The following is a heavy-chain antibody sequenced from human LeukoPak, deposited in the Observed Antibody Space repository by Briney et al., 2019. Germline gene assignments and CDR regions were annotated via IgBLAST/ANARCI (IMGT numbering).Heavy chain of an antibody. V-gene: IGHV4-59*01. CDR2: IYYSGST. CDR1: GGSISSYY. D-gene: IGHD2-8*01. Sequence: SETLSLTCTVSGGSISSYYWSWIRQPPGKGLEWIGYIYYSGSTNYNPSLKSRVTISVDTSKNQFSLKLSSVTAADTAVYYCARVKGYCTNGVCSYYYYMDVWGKGTTVTVSS. J-gene: IGHJ6*03. CDR3: ARVKGYCTNGVCSYYYYMDV.